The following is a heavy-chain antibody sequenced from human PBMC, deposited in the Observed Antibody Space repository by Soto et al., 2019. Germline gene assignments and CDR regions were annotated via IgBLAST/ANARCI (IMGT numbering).Heavy chain of an antibody. Sequence: KQSQTLSLTCAISGDSVSSNSAAWNWIRQSPSRGLEWLGRTYYRSKWNNDYAVSVKSRITINPDTSKNQFSLQLNSVTPEDTAAYYCARERRGGGYSYVSDAFEIWGQGTMVTVSS. CDR2: TYYRSKWNN. J-gene: IGHJ3*02. D-gene: IGHD5-18*01. CDR1: GDSVSSNSAA. CDR3: ARERRGGGYSYVSDAFEI. V-gene: IGHV6-1*01.